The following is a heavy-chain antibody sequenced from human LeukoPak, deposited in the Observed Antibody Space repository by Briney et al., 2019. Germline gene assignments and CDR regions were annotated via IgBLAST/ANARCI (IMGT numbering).Heavy chain of an antibody. CDR3: ARSPVRYYYYYYYMDV. D-gene: IGHD1-1*01. V-gene: IGHV1-2*02. Sequence: ASVTVSCTASGYTFTGYYMHWVRQAPGQGLEWMGWINPNSGGTNYAQKFQGRVTMTRDTSISTAYMELSRLRSDDTAVYYCARSPVRYYYYYYYMDVWGKGTTVTVSS. J-gene: IGHJ6*03. CDR1: GYTFTGYY. CDR2: INPNSGGT.